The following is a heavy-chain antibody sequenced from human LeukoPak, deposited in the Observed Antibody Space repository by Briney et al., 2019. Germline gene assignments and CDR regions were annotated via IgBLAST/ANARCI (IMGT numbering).Heavy chain of an antibody. J-gene: IGHJ4*02. CDR1: GFTFSDYY. CDR3: ASSPYNWNYAESHFDY. V-gene: IGHV3-33*08. Sequence: GGSLRLSCAASGFTFSDYYMSWIRQAPGKGLEWVAVIWYDGSNKYYADSVKGRFTISRDNSKNTLYLQMNSLRAEDTAVYYCASSPYNWNYAESHFDYWGQGTLVTVSS. CDR2: IWYDGSNK. D-gene: IGHD1-7*01.